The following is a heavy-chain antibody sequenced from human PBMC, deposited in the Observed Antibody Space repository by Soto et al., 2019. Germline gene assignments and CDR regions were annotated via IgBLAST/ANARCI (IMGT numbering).Heavy chain of an antibody. V-gene: IGHV4-39*01. CDR1: GGSITNRSFY. CDR3: AKXXAXXEGFDI. CDR2: IYSGGDT. Sequence: QLQLQESGPGLVKPSETLSLTCTVSGGSITNRSFYWGWIRQPPGKGLEWIGAIYSGGDTYYNPSLKSRVTMSVATSKNQFSLKVTSMTAADXAXXFXAKXXAXXEGFDIWXQGTMVTVSP. J-gene: IGHJ3*02.